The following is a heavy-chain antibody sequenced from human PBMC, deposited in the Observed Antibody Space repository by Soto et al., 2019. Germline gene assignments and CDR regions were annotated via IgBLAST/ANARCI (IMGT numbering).Heavy chain of an antibody. Sequence: GGSLRLSCAASGFTFSSYWMSWVRQAPGKGLEWVANIKQDGSEKYYVDSVKGRFTISRDNAKNSLYLQMNSLRAEDTAVYYCARRYCSSTSCRRAAAGTTSDAFDIWGQGTMVTVSS. CDR1: GFTFSSYW. CDR2: IKQDGSEK. J-gene: IGHJ3*02. CDR3: ARRYCSSTSCRRAAAGTTSDAFDI. V-gene: IGHV3-7*01. D-gene: IGHD2-2*01.